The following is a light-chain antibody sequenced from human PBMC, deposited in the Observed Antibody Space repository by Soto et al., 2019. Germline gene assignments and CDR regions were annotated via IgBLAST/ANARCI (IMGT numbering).Light chain of an antibody. CDR3: QQDGSSSWT. J-gene: IGKJ1*01. CDR2: GAS. CDR1: QSISSSY. Sequence: EIVVTQSPGTLSLSPGKRATLSCRASQSISSSYLAWDQQRPGQAPRLLIYGASSRATGIPDRFSGSGSGTEFTLTISRLEPEEFAVDYCQQDGSSSWTFGQGTKVEIK. V-gene: IGKV3-20*01.